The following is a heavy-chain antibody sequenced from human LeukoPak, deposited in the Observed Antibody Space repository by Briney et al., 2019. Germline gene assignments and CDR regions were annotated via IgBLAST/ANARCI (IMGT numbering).Heavy chain of an antibody. V-gene: IGHV4-59*12. Sequence: SETLSLTCTVSGGSISSYYWSWIRQPPGKGLEWIGYIYYSGSTYYNPSLKSRVTISVDTSKNQFSLKLSSVTAADTAVYYCASEEGIAVAGTSYWGQGTLVTVSS. CDR2: IYYSGST. CDR3: ASEEGIAVAGTSY. J-gene: IGHJ4*02. CDR1: GGSISSYY. D-gene: IGHD6-19*01.